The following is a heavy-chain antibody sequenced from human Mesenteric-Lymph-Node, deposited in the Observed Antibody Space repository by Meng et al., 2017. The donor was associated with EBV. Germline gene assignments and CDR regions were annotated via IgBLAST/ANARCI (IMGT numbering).Heavy chain of an antibody. J-gene: IGHJ2*01. D-gene: IGHD1-26*01. Sequence: LKGSGPAFGGPRGTLSLTSFVSVGSISRSNWWSWVRQSPGKGLEWIGEIYHGWSTNYNPSLKSRVTMSVDKSQNQFSLKLTSVTAADRAIYYCARGEIVRGEWYFDLWGRGTLVTVSS. CDR2: IYHGWST. V-gene: IGHV4-4*03. CDR3: ARGEIVRGEWYFDL. CDR1: VGSISRSNW.